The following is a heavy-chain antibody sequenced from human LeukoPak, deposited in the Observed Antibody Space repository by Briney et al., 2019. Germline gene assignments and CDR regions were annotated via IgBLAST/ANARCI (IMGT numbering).Heavy chain of an antibody. CDR3: ARVPFCSSTSCYNWYYYYGMDV. CDR2: ISWNSGSI. J-gene: IGHJ6*02. D-gene: IGHD2-2*02. Sequence: GGSLRLSCAASGFTFDDYAMHWVRQAPGKGLEWVSGISWNSGSIGYADSVKGRFTISRDNAKNSLYLQMNSLRAEDTALYHCARVPFCSSTSCYNWYYYYGMDVWGQGTTVAVSS. CDR1: GFTFDDYA. V-gene: IGHV3-9*01.